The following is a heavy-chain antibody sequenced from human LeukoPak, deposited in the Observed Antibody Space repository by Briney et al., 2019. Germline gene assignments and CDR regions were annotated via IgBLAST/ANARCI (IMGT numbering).Heavy chain of an antibody. V-gene: IGHV1-46*01. CDR3: ARGAMVWGVYMNWFDP. J-gene: IGHJ5*02. D-gene: IGHD3-10*01. Sequence: ASVKVSCKASGYTFTSYYMHWVRQAPGQGLEWMGIINPSGGSTSYAQKFQGRVTMTRDTSTSTVYMELSSLRSEDTAVYYCARGAMVWGVYMNWFDPWGQGTLVTVSS. CDR1: GYTFTSYY. CDR2: INPSGGST.